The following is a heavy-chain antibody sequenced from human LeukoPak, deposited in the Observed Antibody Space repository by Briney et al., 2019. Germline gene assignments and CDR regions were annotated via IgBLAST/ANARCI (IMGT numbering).Heavy chain of an antibody. Sequence: GRSLRLSCAASGFTFSTYAIHSVRQAPGKGLEWVAVISYDGSNKYYADSVKGRFTISRDNAKNTLYLAMNSLRDEDTAVDYFARVVGRYYPPVEAFDIWGQGTMVTVSS. CDR1: GFTFSTYA. D-gene: IGHD3-10*01. J-gene: IGHJ3*02. CDR3: ARVVGRYYPPVEAFDI. CDR2: ISYDGSNK. V-gene: IGHV3-30-3*01.